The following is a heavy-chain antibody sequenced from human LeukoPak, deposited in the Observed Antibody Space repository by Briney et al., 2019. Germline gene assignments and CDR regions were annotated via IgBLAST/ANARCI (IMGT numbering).Heavy chain of an antibody. CDR1: GGSISSSSYY. D-gene: IGHD4/OR15-4a*01. V-gene: IGHV4-39*01. Sequence: SETLSLTCTVSGGSISSSSYYWGWIRQPPGKGLEWIGSIYYSGSTYYNPSLKSRVTISVDTSKNQFSLKLSSVTAADTAVYYCARQTLRLTDAFDIWGQGTMVTVSS. CDR2: IYYSGST. CDR3: ARQTLRLTDAFDI. J-gene: IGHJ3*02.